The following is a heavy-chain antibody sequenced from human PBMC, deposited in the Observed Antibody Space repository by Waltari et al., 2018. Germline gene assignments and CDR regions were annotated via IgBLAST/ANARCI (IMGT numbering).Heavy chain of an antibody. V-gene: IGHV3-7*03. CDR3: ARGLFSSWYLSDY. J-gene: IGHJ4*02. CDR2: IKQDGSEK. CDR1: GFTFSSYW. D-gene: IGHD6-13*01. Sequence: EVQLVESGGGLVQPGGSLRLSCAASGFTFSSYWMSWVRQAPGKGLGWVANIKQDGSEKYYVDSVKGRFTISRDNAKNSLYLQMNSLRAEDTAVYYCARGLFSSWYLSDYWGQGTLVTVSS.